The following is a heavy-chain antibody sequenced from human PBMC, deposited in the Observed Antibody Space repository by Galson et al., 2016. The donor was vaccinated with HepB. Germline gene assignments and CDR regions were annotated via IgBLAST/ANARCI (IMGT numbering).Heavy chain of an antibody. J-gene: IGHJ4*02. Sequence: SLRLSCAASGFTFSSYGMYWGRQAPGKGLEWVALIWYDGINKYYADSVKGRFTISRDNSKNTLYLQMNNLTAADTAVYYCARADITTGNSYGEDPLDYWGQGTLVTVSS. CDR1: GFTFSSYG. CDR2: IWYDGINK. V-gene: IGHV3-33*07. CDR3: ARADITTGNSYGEDPLDY. D-gene: IGHD5-18*01.